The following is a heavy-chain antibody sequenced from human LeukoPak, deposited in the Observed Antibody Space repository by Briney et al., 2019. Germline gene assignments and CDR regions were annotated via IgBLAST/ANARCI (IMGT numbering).Heavy chain of an antibody. D-gene: IGHD2-2*02. J-gene: IGHJ3*02. V-gene: IGHV3-33*01. CDR2: IWYDGGNK. CDR3: ARQFCSSTSCYMGAFDI. Sequence: GRSLRLSCAASGFTFSSYGMHWVRQAPGKGLEWVAVIWYDGGNKYYADSVKGRFTISRDNSKNTLYLQMNSLRAEDTAVYYCARQFCSSTSCYMGAFDIWGQGTMVTVSS. CDR1: GFTFSSYG.